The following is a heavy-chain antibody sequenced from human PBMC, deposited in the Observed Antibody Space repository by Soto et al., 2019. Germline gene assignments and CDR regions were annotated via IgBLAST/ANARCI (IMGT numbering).Heavy chain of an antibody. J-gene: IGHJ5*02. Sequence: QQQLQESGSGLVRPSQTLSLTCAVSGGSISSGDYSWSWIRQPPGKGLEWIGYIYQSGSAYYNPSLKSRLTISPNKTETNSSLKLTAVSAADTAVYYCARWGNWRGGSCYPNWFDHWGQGTLVTVSS. CDR1: GGSISSGDYS. D-gene: IGHD2-15*01. V-gene: IGHV4-30-2*01. CDR3: ARWGNWRGGSCYPNWFDH. CDR2: IYQSGSA.